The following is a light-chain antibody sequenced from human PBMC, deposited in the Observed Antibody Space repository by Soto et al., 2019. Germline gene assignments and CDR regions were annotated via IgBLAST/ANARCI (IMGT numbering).Light chain of an antibody. Sequence: DIVMTQSPDSLAVSLGERATINCKSSQSLLYSSNNKNYLAWYQQKPGQSPKLLIYWASTRESGVPDRFSGSGSGTDFTLTISSLQAEDVAVYYCQQYYSTPPLTFGGGTKVEIK. CDR1: QSLLYSSNNKNY. V-gene: IGKV4-1*01. J-gene: IGKJ4*01. CDR2: WAS. CDR3: QQYYSTPPLT.